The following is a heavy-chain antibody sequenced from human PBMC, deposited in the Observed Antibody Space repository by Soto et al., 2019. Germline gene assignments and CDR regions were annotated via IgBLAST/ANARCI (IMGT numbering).Heavy chain of an antibody. CDR3: STGGTTVRVVRNHWFDA. V-gene: IGHV4-59*13. Sequence: PSETLTLTCSVSGFSLSGYGLNWIRQAPGQGLEWIGYIYYNGRTTYNPALRSRVSISADMSNNKFFLKLTSVTAADEAAYYYSTGGTTVRVVRNHWFDAWGPGKLVTVSS. J-gene: IGHJ5*02. D-gene: IGHD1-1*01. CDR2: IYYNGRT. CDR1: GFSLSGYG.